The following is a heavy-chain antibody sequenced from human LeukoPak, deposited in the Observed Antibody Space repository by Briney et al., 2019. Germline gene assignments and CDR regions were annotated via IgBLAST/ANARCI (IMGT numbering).Heavy chain of an antibody. D-gene: IGHD2-2*01. CDR1: GGSITRYY. CDR3: ARDGCSSTSCYSDYYYGMDV. J-gene: IGHJ6*02. CDR2: IFSNGST. V-gene: IGHV4-59*01. Sequence: ETRSLTCTVSGGSITRYYWTWIRQPPRKGLEWIGYIFSNGSTNYNPSLKSRVAISLDTSKRQFSLRLTSVTAADTAVYYCARDGCSSTSCYSDYYYGMDVWGQGTTVTVSS.